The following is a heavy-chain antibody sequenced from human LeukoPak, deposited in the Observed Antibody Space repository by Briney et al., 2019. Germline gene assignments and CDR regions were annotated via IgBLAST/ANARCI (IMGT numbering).Heavy chain of an antibody. CDR3: ARETTGAGTARPFDY. CDR2: INHSGSS. Sequence: PSETLSLTCAVYGGSLSGYYWSWIRQPPGKGLEWIGDINHSGSSNCNPSLKSRVTMSVDTSKNQFSLKLTSVTAADTAVYYCARETTGAGTARPFDYWGQGTLVTVSS. CDR1: GGSLSGYY. J-gene: IGHJ4*02. V-gene: IGHV4-34*01. D-gene: IGHD6-13*01.